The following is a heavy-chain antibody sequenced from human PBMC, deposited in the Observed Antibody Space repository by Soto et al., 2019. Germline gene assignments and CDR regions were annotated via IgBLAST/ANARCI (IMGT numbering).Heavy chain of an antibody. CDR3: SNSGLYESSGYYYS. D-gene: IGHD3-22*01. Sequence: EVQLLESGGGLVQPGGSLRLSCAASGFTFSSYAMSWVRQAPGKGLEWVSAISGSGGSTYYADSVKGRFTISRDNSKNTLYLQMNSLRAEDTDVYYCSNSGLYESSGYYYSWGQGTLVTVSS. CDR2: ISGSGGST. J-gene: IGHJ4*02. CDR1: GFTFSSYA. V-gene: IGHV3-23*01.